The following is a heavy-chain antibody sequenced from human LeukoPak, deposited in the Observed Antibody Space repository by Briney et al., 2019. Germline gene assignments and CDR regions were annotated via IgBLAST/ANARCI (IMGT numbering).Heavy chain of an antibody. CDR1: GGTFSSYA. J-gene: IGHJ6*02. V-gene: IGHV1-69*05. CDR3: ARAEKYYDSLTGYSGYYYYGMDV. Sequence: AVTVSCKDSGGTFSSYAISLVRQAPGRGGEWMGGIIPIFGTANYAQKLQGRVTFTTYKSTSTAYMDLSTMRSEHTAVYYCARAEKYYDSLTGYSGYYYYGMDVWGQGTTVTVSS. D-gene: IGHD3-9*01. CDR2: IIPIFGTA.